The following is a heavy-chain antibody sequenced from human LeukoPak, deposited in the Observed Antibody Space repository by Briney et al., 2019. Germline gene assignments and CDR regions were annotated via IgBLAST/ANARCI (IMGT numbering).Heavy chain of an antibody. D-gene: IGHD5-12*01. Sequence: GGSLRLSCAASGITFSGHWMSWVRQAPGKGLEWVANIKQDGTEKYYADAVKGRFTISRDNAKNSLYLQMNSLRADDTAVYYCARDYGYGFDYWGQGTLVTVSS. CDR3: ARDYGYGFDY. CDR1: GITFSGHW. J-gene: IGHJ4*02. V-gene: IGHV3-7*03. CDR2: IKQDGTEK.